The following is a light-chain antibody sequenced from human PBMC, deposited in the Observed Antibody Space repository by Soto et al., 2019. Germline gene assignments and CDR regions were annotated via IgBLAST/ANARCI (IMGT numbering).Light chain of an antibody. J-gene: IGLJ2*01. CDR3: SSYTSSRTVL. Sequence: QSALTQPASVPGSLGQSITISCTGTSSDVGGYNYVSWYQQHPGKDPKVVIFEVTKRPSGVSSRFSGSKSGNTASLTVSGLQAEDEGDYYCSSYTSSRTVLFGGGTKLTVL. V-gene: IGLV2-14*01. CDR1: SSDVGGYNY. CDR2: EVT.